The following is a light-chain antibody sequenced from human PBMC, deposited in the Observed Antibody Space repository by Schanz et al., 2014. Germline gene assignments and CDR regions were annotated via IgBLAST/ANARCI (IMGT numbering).Light chain of an antibody. J-gene: IGKJ5*01. Sequence: EIVLTQSPGTLSLSPGERATLSCRASQIFSSDKLAWYQRRPGQGLRLLMYAASSRAAGIPDRFSGSGFGTDFTLTVSRLEPEDSAVYYCQHYGTSFTFGQGTRLEIK. CDR3: QHYGTSFT. CDR2: AAS. V-gene: IGKV3-20*01. CDR1: QIFSSDK.